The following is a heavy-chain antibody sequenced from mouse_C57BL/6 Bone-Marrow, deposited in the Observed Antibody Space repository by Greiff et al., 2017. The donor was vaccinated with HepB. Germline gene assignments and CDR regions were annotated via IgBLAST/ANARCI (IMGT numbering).Heavy chain of an antibody. CDR3: AGDAMDY. Sequence: VQLQQSGPELVKPGASVKISCKASGYTFTDYYMNWVKQSHGKSLEWIGDINPNNGGTSYNQKFKGKATLTVDKSSSTAYMELRSLTSEDSAVYYCAGDAMDYWSQGTSVTVSS. CDR1: GYTFTDYY. J-gene: IGHJ4*01. CDR2: INPNNGGT. V-gene: IGHV1-26*01.